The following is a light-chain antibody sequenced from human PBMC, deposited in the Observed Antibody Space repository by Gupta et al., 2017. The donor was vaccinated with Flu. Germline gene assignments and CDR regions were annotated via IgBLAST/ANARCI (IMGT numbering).Light chain of an antibody. CDR2: RSN. Sequence: RVTISCSGSSSNIGSNYVYWYQQLPGTAPKLLIYRSNQRPSGVPDRFSGSKSGTSASLAISGLRSEDEADYYCAAWDDSLSGPVFGGGTKLTVL. CDR1: SSNIGSNY. V-gene: IGLV1-47*01. CDR3: AAWDDSLSGPV. J-gene: IGLJ2*01.